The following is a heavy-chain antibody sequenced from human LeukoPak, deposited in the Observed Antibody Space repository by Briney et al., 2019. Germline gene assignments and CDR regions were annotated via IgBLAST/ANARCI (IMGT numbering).Heavy chain of an antibody. CDR1: GFTFSSYG. CDR3: AKDPRMVRGVIFDY. CDR2: ISYDGSNK. V-gene: IGHV3-30*18. D-gene: IGHD3-10*01. Sequence: PGGSLRLSCAASGFTFSSYGMHWVRQAPGKGLEWVAVISYDGSNKYYADSVKGRFTISRDNSKNTLYLQMDSLRAEDTAVYFRAKDPRMVRGVIFDYWGQGARVTVSS. J-gene: IGHJ4*02.